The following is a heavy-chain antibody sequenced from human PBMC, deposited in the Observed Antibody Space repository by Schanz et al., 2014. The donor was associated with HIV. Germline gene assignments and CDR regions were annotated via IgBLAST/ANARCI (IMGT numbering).Heavy chain of an antibody. D-gene: IGHD1-26*01. J-gene: IGHJ6*02. V-gene: IGHV3-33*08. CDR1: GFTFSTYG. CDR2: IWYDGSNK. Sequence: QVQLVESGGGVVQPGRSLRLSCAASGFTFSTYGMHWVRQAPGKGLEWVAVIWYDGSNKYYADSVKGRFTISRDNSKKTLYLQMNSLRAEDTAVYYCAKGGYTGHYYYGLDVWGRGTTVTVSS. CDR3: AKGGYTGHYYYGLDV.